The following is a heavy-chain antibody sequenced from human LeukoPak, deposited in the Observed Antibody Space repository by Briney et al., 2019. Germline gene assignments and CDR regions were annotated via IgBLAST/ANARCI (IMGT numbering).Heavy chain of an antibody. CDR2: INHSGST. Sequence: PSETLSLTCAVYGGSFSGYYWSWIRQPPGKGLEWIGEINHSGSTNYNPSLKSRVTISVDTSKNQFSLKLSSVTAADTAVYYCARVLLKPYYYGMDVWGKGTTVTVSS. V-gene: IGHV4-34*01. J-gene: IGHJ6*04. CDR3: ARVLLKPYYYGMDV. CDR1: GGSFSGYY.